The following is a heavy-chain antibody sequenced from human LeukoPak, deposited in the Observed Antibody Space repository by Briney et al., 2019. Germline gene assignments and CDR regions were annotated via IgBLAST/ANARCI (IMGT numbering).Heavy chain of an antibody. CDR3: ARDLLPYYYYGMDV. CDR1: GFTFSSYG. Sequence: PGRSLRLSCAASGFTFSSYGMHWVRQASGKGLEWVAVIWYDGSNKYYADSVKGRFTISRDNSKNTLYLQMNSLRAEDTAVYYCARDLLPYYYYGMDVWGQGTTVTVSS. CDR2: IWYDGSNK. V-gene: IGHV3-33*01. J-gene: IGHJ6*02.